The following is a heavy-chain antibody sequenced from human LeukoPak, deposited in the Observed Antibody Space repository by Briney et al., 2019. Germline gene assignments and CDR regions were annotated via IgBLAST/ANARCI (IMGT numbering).Heavy chain of an antibody. D-gene: IGHD2-21*02. CDR1: GGSISSYY. Sequence: SETLSLTCTVSGGSISSYYWSWIRQPPGKGLEWIGEINHSGSTNYNPSLKSRVTISVDTSKNQFSLKLSSVTAADTAVYYCARGEVVTAHNWFDPWGQGTLVTVSS. J-gene: IGHJ5*02. CDR3: ARGEVVTAHNWFDP. V-gene: IGHV4-34*01. CDR2: INHSGST.